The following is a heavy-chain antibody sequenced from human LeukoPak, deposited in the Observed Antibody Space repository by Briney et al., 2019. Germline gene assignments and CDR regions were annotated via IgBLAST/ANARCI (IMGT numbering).Heavy chain of an antibody. CDR2: ISAYNGNT. CDR1: GYTFTSYG. D-gene: IGHD2-8*01. CDR3: ARASYCTNGVCSPLWADY. Sequence: ASVKVSCKASGYTFTSYGISWVRQAPGQGLEWMGWISAYNGNTNYAQKLQGRVTMTTDTSTSTAYMELRSLRSDDTAVYYCARASYCTNGVCSPLWADYWGQGTLVTVSS. V-gene: IGHV1-18*01. J-gene: IGHJ4*02.